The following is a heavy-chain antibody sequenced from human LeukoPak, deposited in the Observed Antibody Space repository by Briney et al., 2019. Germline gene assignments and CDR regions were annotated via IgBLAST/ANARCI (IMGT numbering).Heavy chain of an antibody. Sequence: SQTLSLTCTVSGGSISSGDYYWSWIRQPPGKGLEWIGYIYYSGSTYYNPSLKSRVTISVDTSKNQFSLKLSSVTAADTAVYYCARVKAAAGVERFDYWGQGTLVTVSS. CDR3: ARVKAAAGVERFDY. CDR1: GGSISSGDYY. V-gene: IGHV4-30-4*01. CDR2: IYYSGST. J-gene: IGHJ4*02. D-gene: IGHD6-13*01.